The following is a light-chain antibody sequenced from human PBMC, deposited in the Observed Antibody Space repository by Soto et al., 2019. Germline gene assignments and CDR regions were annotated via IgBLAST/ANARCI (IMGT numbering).Light chain of an antibody. J-gene: IGKJ1*01. V-gene: IGKV3-20*01. CDR3: QQYGSSPWT. CDR1: QSVSSNY. Sequence: EIVLTQSPGTLSLSPGERATLSCRASQSVSSNYLAWHQQKPGQAPRLLIYGASSRATGIPDMFSGSGCGTDFTLTISRLAPDDFAVYYCQQYGSSPWTFGQGTKVEIK. CDR2: GAS.